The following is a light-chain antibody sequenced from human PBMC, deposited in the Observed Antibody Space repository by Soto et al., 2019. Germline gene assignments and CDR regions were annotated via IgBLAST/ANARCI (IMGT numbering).Light chain of an antibody. CDR2: EVS. CDR3: SLYTSENAYV. J-gene: IGLJ1*01. V-gene: IGLV2-18*01. CDR1: STDFVSYNR. Sequence: QSALTQPPSVSGSPGQSVTISCTGTSTDFVSYNRVSWYQQPPGTAPKLMIYEVSKRPSGVPDRFSGSKSGNTASLTISGLQGADEADYYCSLYTSENAYVFGTGTKVTVL.